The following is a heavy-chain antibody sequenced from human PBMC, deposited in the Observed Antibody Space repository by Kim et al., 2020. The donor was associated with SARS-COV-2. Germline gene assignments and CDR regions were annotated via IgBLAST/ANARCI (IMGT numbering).Heavy chain of an antibody. V-gene: IGHV1-18*01. CDR2: ISAYNGNT. Sequence: ASVKVSCKASGYTFTSYGISWVRQAPGQGLEWMGWISAYNGNTNYAQKLQGRVTMTTDTSTSTAYMELRSLRSDDTAVYYCARVALSSSWSYHFDYWGQGTLVTVSS. J-gene: IGHJ4*02. D-gene: IGHD6-13*01. CDR1: GYTFTSYG. CDR3: ARVALSSSWSYHFDY.